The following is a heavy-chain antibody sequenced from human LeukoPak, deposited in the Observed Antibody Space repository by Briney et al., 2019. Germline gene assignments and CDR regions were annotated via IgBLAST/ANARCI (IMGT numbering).Heavy chain of an antibody. Sequence: SETLSLTCAVYGGSFSGYYWSWIRQPPGKGLEWIGEINHSGSTNYNPSLKSRVTISVDTSKNQFSLKLSSVTAADTAVYYCARVGQGGYCSGGSCYPNAFDIWGQGTMVTVSS. CDR2: INHSGST. V-gene: IGHV4-34*01. CDR1: GGSFSGYY. D-gene: IGHD2-15*01. CDR3: ARVGQGGYCSGGSCYPNAFDI. J-gene: IGHJ3*02.